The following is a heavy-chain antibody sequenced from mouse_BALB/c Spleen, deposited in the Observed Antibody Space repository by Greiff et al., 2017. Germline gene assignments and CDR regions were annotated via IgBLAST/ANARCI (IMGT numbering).Heavy chain of an antibody. Sequence: VQLKQSGPELVKPGASVKMSCKASGYTFTRYVMHWVKQKPGQGLEWIGYINPYNDGTKYNEKFKGKATLTTDKSSSTAYIELSSLTSEDSAVYYCAGTDAWFAYWGQGTLVTVSA. V-gene: IGHV1-14*01. CDR2: INPYNDGT. CDR1: GYTFTRYV. D-gene: IGHD3-3*01. J-gene: IGHJ3*01. CDR3: AGTDAWFAY.